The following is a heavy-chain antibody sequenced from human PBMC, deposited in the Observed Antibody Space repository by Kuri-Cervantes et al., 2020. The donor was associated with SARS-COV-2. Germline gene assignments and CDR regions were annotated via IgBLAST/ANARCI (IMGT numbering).Heavy chain of an antibody. V-gene: IGHV4-38-2*01. CDR3: ARNTLVDTAMVSL. J-gene: IGHJ2*01. CDR2: ICHSGST. D-gene: IGHD5-18*01. CDR1: GYSISSGYY. Sequence: SETLSLTCAVSGYSISSGYYWGWIRQPPGKGLEWIGSICHSGSTYYNPSLKSRVTISVDRSKNQFSLKLSSVTAADTAVYYCARNTLVDTAMVSLWGRGTLVTVSS.